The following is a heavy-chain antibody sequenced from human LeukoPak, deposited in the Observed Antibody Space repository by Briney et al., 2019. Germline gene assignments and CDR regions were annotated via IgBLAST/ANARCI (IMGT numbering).Heavy chain of an antibody. V-gene: IGHV1-2*02. CDR2: INPNSGGT. CDR1: GYTFTGYY. CDR3: ARDAIVRDYSNSDY. D-gene: IGHD4-11*01. Sequence: ASVKVSCKSSGYTFTGYYIHWVRQAPGQGLEWMGWINPNSGGTNYAQKFQGRVTMTRDTSISTAYMEVSRLTSDDTAVYYCARDAIVRDYSNSDYWGQGTLVTVSS. J-gene: IGHJ4*02.